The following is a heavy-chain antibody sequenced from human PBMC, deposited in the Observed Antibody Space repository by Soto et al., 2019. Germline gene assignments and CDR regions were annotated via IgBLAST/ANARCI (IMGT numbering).Heavy chain of an antibody. CDR2: ISDSGVTT. V-gene: IGHV3-23*01. CDR1: GFLFDTSA. Sequence: PGGSLRLSCVASGFLFDTSAMNWVRQAPGKGLEWVSGISDSGVTTYYAGSVRGRFTISRDNSKNTLFLRVDSLRADDTAIYYCAKEEIGDEAYFDYWGDGILVTVSS. J-gene: IGHJ4*01. CDR3: AKEEIGDEAYFDY.